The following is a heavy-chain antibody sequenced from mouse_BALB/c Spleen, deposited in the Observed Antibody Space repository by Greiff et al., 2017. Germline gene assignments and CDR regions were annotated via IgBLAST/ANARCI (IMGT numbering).Heavy chain of an antibody. Sequence: VQRVESGPDLVAPSQSLSITCTVSGFSLTSYGVHWVRQPPGKGLEWLVVIWSDGSTTYNSALKSRLSISKDNSKSQVFLKMNSLQTDDTAMYYCARHGGNYRLDYAMDYWGQGTSVTVSS. J-gene: IGHJ4*01. CDR2: IWSDGST. D-gene: IGHD2-1*01. CDR1: GFSLTSYG. V-gene: IGHV2-6-2*01. CDR3: ARHGGNYRLDYAMDY.